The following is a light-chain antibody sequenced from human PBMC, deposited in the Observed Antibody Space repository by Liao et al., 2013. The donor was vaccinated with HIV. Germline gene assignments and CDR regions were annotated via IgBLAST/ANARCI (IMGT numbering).Light chain of an antibody. CDR2: QDN. CDR1: KLGDKY. V-gene: IGLV3-1*01. J-gene: IGLJ3*02. Sequence: SYELTQPPSVSASPGQTASITCSGDKLGDKYACWYQQKPGQSPVLVIHQDNKRPSGIPERFSGSNSGNTATLTISRAEAGDEADYYCQVWDSSSDQGVFGGGTKLTVL. CDR3: QVWDSSSDQGV.